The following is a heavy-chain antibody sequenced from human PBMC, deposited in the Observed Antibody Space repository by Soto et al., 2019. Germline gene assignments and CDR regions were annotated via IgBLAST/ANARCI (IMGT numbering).Heavy chain of an antibody. V-gene: IGHV3-33*01. D-gene: IGHD7-27*01. J-gene: IGHJ4*02. CDR3: ARDAGTGYYFEY. CDR1: GFTFSSYG. CDR2: IWYDGSNK. Sequence: QVQLVESGGGVVQPGRSLRLSCAASGFTFSSYGMHWVRQAPGKGLEWVAVIWYDGSNKYYADSVKGRFTISRDNSKNTLYLQMNSLRAEDTAVYYCARDAGTGYYFEYWGQGTLVTVSS.